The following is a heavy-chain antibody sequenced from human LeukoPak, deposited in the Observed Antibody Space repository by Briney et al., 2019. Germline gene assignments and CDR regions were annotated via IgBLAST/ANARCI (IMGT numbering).Heavy chain of an antibody. CDR1: GHTFTDYY. J-gene: IGHJ4*02. CDR3: AREFAYGFDY. Sequence: EASVKVSCKASGHTFTDYYIHWVRQAPGQGLEWMGCINPNKGGTNYAQKLQARVITTRDTSISTAYMELSSLRSDDTAVYYCAREFAYGFDYWGQGTLVTVPS. D-gene: IGHD2-21*01. V-gene: IGHV1-2*02. CDR2: INPNKGGT.